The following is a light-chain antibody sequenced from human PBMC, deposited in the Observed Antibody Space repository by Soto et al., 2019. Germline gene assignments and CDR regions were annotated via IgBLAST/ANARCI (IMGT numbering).Light chain of an antibody. Sequence: QSSLSQPPSASGSPGQSFTISCTGTSSDVGGYNYVSWYQLHPGKAPKLMIYGVTKRPSGVPDRFSGSKPGHTASLTVSGLQAEDEADYYCSSYAGSNNYVFGTGTRSPS. V-gene: IGLV2-8*01. J-gene: IGLJ1*01. CDR1: SSDVGGYNY. CDR3: SSYAGSNNYV. CDR2: GVT.